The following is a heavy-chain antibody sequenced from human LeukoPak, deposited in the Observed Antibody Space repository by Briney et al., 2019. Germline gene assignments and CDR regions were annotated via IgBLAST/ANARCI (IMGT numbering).Heavy chain of an antibody. J-gene: IGHJ4*02. CDR3: VSSLGHLVPAPYYFDY. Sequence: PSETLSLTCSVPGGSISTSNYFWGWIRQPPGKGLEWIGSIFYSGNTYYNPSLKSRVTISVDTSKNQFSLKLSSVTAADTAVYYCVSSLGHLVPAPYYFDYWGQGTLVTVSS. D-gene: IGHD6-6*01. V-gene: IGHV4-39*01. CDR1: GGSISTSNYF. CDR2: IFYSGNT.